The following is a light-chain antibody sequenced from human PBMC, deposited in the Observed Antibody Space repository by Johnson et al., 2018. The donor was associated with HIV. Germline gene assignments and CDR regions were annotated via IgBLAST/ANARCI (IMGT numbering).Light chain of an antibody. V-gene: IGLV1-51*02. Sequence: QSVLTQPPSVSAAPVQTLNISCSGNVSNIESYFVSWYQQLPGAAPRLLIYENNKRPSGIPDRFSGSKSGTSATLGITGLQTGDEADYYCGTWDSSLSALYVFGTGTKVTVL. CDR2: ENN. CDR3: GTWDSSLSALYV. CDR1: VSNIESYF. J-gene: IGLJ1*01.